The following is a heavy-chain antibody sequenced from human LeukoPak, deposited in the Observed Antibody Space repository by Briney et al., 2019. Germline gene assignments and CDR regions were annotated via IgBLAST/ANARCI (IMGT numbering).Heavy chain of an antibody. CDR1: GGSISSYY. Sequence: PSETLSLTCTVSGGSISSYYWSWIRQPPGKGLEWIGYIYYSGSTNYNPSLKSRVTISVDTSKNQFSLKLSSVTAADTAVYYCAKDSLDYWGQGTLVTVSS. V-gene: IGHV4-59*01. CDR3: AKDSLDY. J-gene: IGHJ4*02. CDR2: IYYSGST.